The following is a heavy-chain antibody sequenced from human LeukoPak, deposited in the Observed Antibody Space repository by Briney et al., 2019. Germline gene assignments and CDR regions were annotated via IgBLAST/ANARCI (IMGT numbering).Heavy chain of an antibody. CDR3: ARDSSGYYSLDY. CDR1: RFTFSSYG. Sequence: PAGGSLRLSCAASRFTFSSYGMHWVRQAPGKGLEWVAFIRYDGSNKYYADSVKGRFTISRDNSKNTLYLQMNSLRAEDTAVYYCARDSSGYYSLDYWGQGTLVTVSS. D-gene: IGHD3-22*01. CDR2: IRYDGSNK. V-gene: IGHV3-30*02. J-gene: IGHJ4*02.